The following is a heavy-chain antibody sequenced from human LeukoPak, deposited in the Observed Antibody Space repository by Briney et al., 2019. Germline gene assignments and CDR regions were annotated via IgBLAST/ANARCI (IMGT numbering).Heavy chain of an antibody. CDR1: GFTFSDYY. CDR3: ARGCGYFSNWFDP. V-gene: IGHV3-30-3*01. J-gene: IGHJ5*02. CDR2: ISYDGSNK. D-gene: IGHD6-13*01. Sequence: PGGSLRLSCAASGFTFSDYYMSWIRQAPGKGLEWVAVISYDGSNKYYADSVKGRFTISRDNSKNTLYLQMNSLRAEDTAVYYCARGCGYFSNWFDPWGQGTLVAVSS.